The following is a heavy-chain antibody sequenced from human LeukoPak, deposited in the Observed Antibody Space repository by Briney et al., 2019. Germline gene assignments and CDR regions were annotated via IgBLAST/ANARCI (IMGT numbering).Heavy chain of an antibody. Sequence: GGSLRLSCAASGLTFSNYAMSWVRQAPGKGLEWVSAISGSGDRTYHADSVKGRLTISRDNSKYTLYLQMDSLRAEDTAVYYCAKDDGYHFFDYWGQGTLVTVSS. CDR1: GLTFSNYA. V-gene: IGHV3-23*01. CDR3: AKDDGYHFFDY. D-gene: IGHD5-18*01. CDR2: ISGSGDRT. J-gene: IGHJ4*02.